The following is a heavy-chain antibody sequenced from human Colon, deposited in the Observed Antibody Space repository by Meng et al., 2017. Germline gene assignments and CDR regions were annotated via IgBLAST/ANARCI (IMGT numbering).Heavy chain of an antibody. Sequence: GESLKISCVASGFSISSYWMSWIRQAPGKGPEWVANINQDGSDTHYVDSVKGRLTISSDNARNSVYLQLNSLGVEDTALYYCARDGGTDWFDPWGQGTLVTVSS. CDR2: INQDGSDT. CDR1: GFSISSYW. V-gene: IGHV3-7*01. J-gene: IGHJ5*02. CDR3: ARDGGTDWFDP. D-gene: IGHD1-1*01.